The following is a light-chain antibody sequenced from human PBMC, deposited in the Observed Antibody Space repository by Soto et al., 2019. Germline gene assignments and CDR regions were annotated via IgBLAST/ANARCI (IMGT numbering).Light chain of an antibody. CDR1: QSVSSSY. Sequence: EIVSTQSPGTLSLSPGERATLSCRASQSVSSSYLARYQQKPGQAPRLLIYGASSRATGIPDRFSGSGSGTDFTLTISRLEPEDFAVYYCQQYGSSRTFGQGTKVDIK. V-gene: IGKV3-20*01. CDR3: QQYGSSRT. J-gene: IGKJ1*01. CDR2: GAS.